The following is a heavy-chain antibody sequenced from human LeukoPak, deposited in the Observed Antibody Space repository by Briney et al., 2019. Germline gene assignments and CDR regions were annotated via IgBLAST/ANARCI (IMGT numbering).Heavy chain of an antibody. CDR3: ATGYSSGWYGRLDY. CDR1: GFTFSSYG. J-gene: IGHJ4*02. V-gene: IGHV3-30*02. CDR2: IRYNGSNK. Sequence: GGSLRLSCAASGFTFSSYGMHWVRQAPGKGLEWVAFIRYNGSNKYYADSVKARFTLSRDNSKNTMYLQINTLRAEDTAVYYCATGYSSGWYGRLDYWGQGTLVTVSS. D-gene: IGHD6-19*01.